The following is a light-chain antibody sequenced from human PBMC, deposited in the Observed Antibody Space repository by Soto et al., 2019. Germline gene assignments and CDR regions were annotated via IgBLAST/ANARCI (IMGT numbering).Light chain of an antibody. CDR1: QSVSSN. CDR2: GAS. V-gene: IGKV3-15*01. J-gene: IGKJ1*01. CDR3: QQYNNWPPACP. Sequence: EIVMTQSPATLSVSPGERATLSCRASQSVSSNLAWYQQKPGQAPRLLIYGASTRATGIPARFSGSGSGTEFTLTISSLQSEDFAVYYCQQYNNWPPACPFGQGTKVEIK.